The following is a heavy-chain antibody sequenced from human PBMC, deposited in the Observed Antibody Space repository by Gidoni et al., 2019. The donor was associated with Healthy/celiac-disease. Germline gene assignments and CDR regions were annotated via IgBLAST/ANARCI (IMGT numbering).Heavy chain of an antibody. CDR3: AKDPQLSGSYGQPDY. V-gene: IGHV3-23*01. CDR1: GFAFSSYA. J-gene: IGHJ4*02. D-gene: IGHD1-26*01. Sequence: EVQLLESGGGLVQPGGSLRLTWEDSGFAFSSYAMCWVRQDPWKGLEWVSAISGSVGSTYYADSVKGRFTISRDNSKNTLYLQMNSLRAEDTAVYYCAKDPQLSGSYGQPDYWGQGTLVTVSS. CDR2: ISGSVGST.